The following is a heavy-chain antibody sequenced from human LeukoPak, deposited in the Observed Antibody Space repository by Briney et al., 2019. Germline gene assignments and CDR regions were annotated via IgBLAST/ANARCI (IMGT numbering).Heavy chain of an antibody. CDR2: FYYSGNT. Sequence: SETLSLTCTVSGGSITSSSYYWGWIRQPPGKGLEWIGSFYYSGNTYYNSSLKSRVTISVDTSKNQFSLKLSSVTAADTAIYYCTREYGFMTTVFHAFDIWGQGTMVTVSS. D-gene: IGHD4-17*01. CDR1: GGSITSSSYY. CDR3: TREYGFMTTVFHAFDI. J-gene: IGHJ3*02. V-gene: IGHV4-39*07.